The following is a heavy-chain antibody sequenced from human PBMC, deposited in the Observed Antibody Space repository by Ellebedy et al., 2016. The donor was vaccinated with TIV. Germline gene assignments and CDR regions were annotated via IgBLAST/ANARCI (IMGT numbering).Heavy chain of an antibody. CDR3: AKDIALLHPRYFDL. CDR1: GFTFDDYA. V-gene: IGHV3-9*01. CDR2: ISWNSGSI. J-gene: IGHJ2*01. Sequence: SLKISXAASGFTFDDYAMHWVRQAPGKGLEWVSGISWNSGSIGYADSVKGRFTISRDNAKNSLYLQMNSLRAEDTALYYCAKDIALLHPRYFDLWGRGTLVTVSS.